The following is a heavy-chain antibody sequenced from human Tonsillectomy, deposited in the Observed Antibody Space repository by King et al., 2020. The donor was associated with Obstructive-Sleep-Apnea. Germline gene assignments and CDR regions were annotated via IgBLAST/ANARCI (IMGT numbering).Heavy chain of an antibody. CDR3: AREDRVGATCFLDY. D-gene: IGHD1-26*01. J-gene: IGHJ4*02. CDR1: GFTFSTYS. Sequence: VQLVESGGGVVQPGRSLRLSCAASGFTFSTYSMHWVRQAPGKGLEWVAVIVYDGNNQYYADSVKGRFTISRDNSKNTLFLQMNSLRSEDTAVYYCAREDRVGATCFLDYWGQGTLVTVSS. CDR2: IVYDGNNQ. V-gene: IGHV3-30-3*01.